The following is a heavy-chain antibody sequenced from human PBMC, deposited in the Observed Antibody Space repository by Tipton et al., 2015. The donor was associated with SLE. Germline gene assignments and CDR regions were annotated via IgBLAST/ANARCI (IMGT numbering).Heavy chain of an antibody. V-gene: IGHV3-72*01. Sequence: SLRLSCAASGFTFSDHYMDWVRQAPGKGLEWIGRTRNKANSYTTEYAASVTGRFTISRDDSENSLFLQMNSLKTEDTAVYYCARALSSGGHWYFHHWGRGTLVTVSS. J-gene: IGHJ2*01. D-gene: IGHD6-19*01. CDR2: TRNKANSYTT. CDR3: ARALSSGGHWYFHH. CDR1: GFTFSDHY.